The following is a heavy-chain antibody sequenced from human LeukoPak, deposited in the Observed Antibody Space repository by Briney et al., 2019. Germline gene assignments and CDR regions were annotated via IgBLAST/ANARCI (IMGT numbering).Heavy chain of an antibody. J-gene: IGHJ4*02. CDR2: INPNSGGT. CDR1: GYTFTGYY. Sequence: ASVKVSCKASGYTFTGYYMHWVRQAPGQGLEWMGWINPNSGGTNYAQKFQGRVTMTRDTSISTAYMELSRLRSDDTAVYYCARVYTIFGVVIPNFDYWGQRTLVTVSS. CDR3: ARVYTIFGVVIPNFDY. D-gene: IGHD3-3*01. V-gene: IGHV1-2*02.